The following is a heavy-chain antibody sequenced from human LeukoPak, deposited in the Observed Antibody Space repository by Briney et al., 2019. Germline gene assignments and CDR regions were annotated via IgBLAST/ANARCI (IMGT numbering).Heavy chain of an antibody. CDR3: ARDDYDILTGYYEGLDY. CDR2: INPNSGGT. V-gene: IGHV1-2*02. CDR1: GYTFTGYY. Sequence: ASVKVSCKASGYTFTGYYMHWVRQAPGQGLEWMGWINPNSGGTNYAQKFQGRVTMTRDTSISTAYMELSRLRSDDTAVYYCARDDYDILTGYYEGLDYWGQGTLVTVSS. J-gene: IGHJ4*02. D-gene: IGHD3-9*01.